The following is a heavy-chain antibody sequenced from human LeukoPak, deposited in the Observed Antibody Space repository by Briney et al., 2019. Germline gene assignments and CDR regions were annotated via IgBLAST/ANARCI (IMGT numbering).Heavy chain of an antibody. V-gene: IGHV4-38-2*01. J-gene: IGHJ4*02. CDR3: ARHKNCASITHCHFDS. D-gene: IGHD2-21*01. Sequence: PGGSLRLSCAASGFIFGDYYVSWIRQPPGKGLEWIGSIYYSGSTLYNSSLKSRVTISVDASTNQFSLKLNSVTAADTAVFYCARHKNCASITHCHFDSWGQGILVTVSS. CDR1: GFIFGDYY. CDR2: IYYSGST.